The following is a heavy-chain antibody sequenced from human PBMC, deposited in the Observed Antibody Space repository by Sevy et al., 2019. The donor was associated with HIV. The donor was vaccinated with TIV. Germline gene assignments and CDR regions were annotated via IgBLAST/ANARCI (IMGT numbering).Heavy chain of an antibody. CDR2: ISYDGRNK. J-gene: IGHJ6*02. CDR1: GFTFSSYA. D-gene: IGHD3-9*01. CDR3: AKDFTGYNGMDV. V-gene: IGHV3-30*04. Sequence: GGSLRLSCAASGFTFSSYAMHWVRQAPGKGLEWVAVISYDGRNKFYGDSVKGRFTISRDNSKNILFLQMNSLRAEDTAVYYCAKDFTGYNGMDVWGQGTMVTVSS.